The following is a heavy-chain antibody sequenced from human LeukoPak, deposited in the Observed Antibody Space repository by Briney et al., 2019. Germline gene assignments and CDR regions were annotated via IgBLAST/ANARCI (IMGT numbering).Heavy chain of an antibody. V-gene: IGHV4-4*09. CDR2: IYTSGST. CDR1: GGSISSYY. D-gene: IGHD6-19*01. J-gene: IGHJ6*04. Sequence: PSETLSLTCTVSGGSISSYYWSWIRQPPGKGLEWIGYIYTSGSTNYNPSLKGRVTISVDTSKNQFSLKLSSVTAADTAVYYCARQMFSGWHHQPLDVWGKGTTVTVSS. CDR3: ARQMFSGWHHQPLDV.